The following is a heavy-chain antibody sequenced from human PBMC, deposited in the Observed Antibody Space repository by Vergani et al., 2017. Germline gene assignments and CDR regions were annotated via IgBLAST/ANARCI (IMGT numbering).Heavy chain of an antibody. J-gene: IGHJ4*02. Sequence: EELLVQSGGGLVQPGGSLKLSCVASGFTFSGSAIHWVRQSSGKGLEWLGRIRSKANDYATEYSVSVRGRVTISRDDSTYTAYLQMQNLRLDDTAVYYYTSGGLYVRQTQRYSDYWGQGSLVTVSS. CDR2: IRSKANDYAT. CDR3: TSGGLYVRQTQRYSDY. D-gene: IGHD2-15*01. CDR1: GFTFSGSA. V-gene: IGHV3-73*02.